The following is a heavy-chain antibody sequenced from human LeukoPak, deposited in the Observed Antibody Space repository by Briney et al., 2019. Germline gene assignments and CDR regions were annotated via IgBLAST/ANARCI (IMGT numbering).Heavy chain of an antibody. V-gene: IGHV4-59*12. J-gene: IGHJ3*02. Sequence: SETLSLTCTVSGGSISSDYWSWIRQPPGKGLEWIGYTYYSGSTNYNPSLKSRVTISVDKSKNQFSLKLISLTAADTAVYYCAKDGAATVAGYAFDIWGQGTMVTVSS. CDR3: AKDGAATVAGYAFDI. CDR1: GGSISSDY. CDR2: TYYSGST. D-gene: IGHD6-19*01.